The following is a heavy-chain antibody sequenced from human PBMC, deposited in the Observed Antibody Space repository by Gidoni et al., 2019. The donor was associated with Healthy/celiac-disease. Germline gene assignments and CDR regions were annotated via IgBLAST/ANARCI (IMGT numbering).Heavy chain of an antibody. V-gene: IGHV3-23*01. J-gene: IGHJ4*02. CDR3: AKEEATVTTFPSFFDY. CDR2: ISGSGGST. D-gene: IGHD4-17*01. Sequence: EVQLLESGGGLVQPGGSLRLSCAASGFTFSSYAMSWVRQAPGKGLEWVSAISGSGGSTYYADSVKGRFTISRDNSKNTLYLQMNSLRAEDTAVYYCAKEEATVTTFPSFFDYWGQGTLVTVSS. CDR1: GFTFSSYA.